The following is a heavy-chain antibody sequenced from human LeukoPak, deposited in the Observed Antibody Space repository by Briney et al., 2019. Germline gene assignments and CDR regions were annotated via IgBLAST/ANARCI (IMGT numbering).Heavy chain of an antibody. Sequence: QPGGSLRLSCAAPGFTFSSYGMHWVRQAPGKGLEWVAFIRYDGSNKYYADSVKGRFTISRDNSKNTLYLQMNSLGAEDTAVYYCAKVFMTTVDYWGQGTLVTVSS. J-gene: IGHJ4*02. D-gene: IGHD4-11*01. CDR1: GFTFSSYG. CDR3: AKVFMTTVDY. CDR2: IRYDGSNK. V-gene: IGHV3-30*02.